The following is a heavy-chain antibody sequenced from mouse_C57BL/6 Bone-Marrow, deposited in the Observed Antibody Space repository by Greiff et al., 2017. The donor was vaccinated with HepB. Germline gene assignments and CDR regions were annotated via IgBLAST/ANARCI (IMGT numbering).Heavy chain of an antibody. CDR2: IYPGDGAT. D-gene: IGHD1-1*01. J-gene: IGHJ3*01. Sequence: VKLQESGAELVKPGASVKISCKASGYAFSSYWMNWVKQRPGKGLEWIGQIYPGDGATNYNGKFKGKATLTADKSSSTAYMQLSSLTSEDSAVYFCARDYYGSSYYYGGQGTRVTVSA. CDR3: ARDYYGSSYYY. CDR1: GYAFSSYW. V-gene: IGHV1-80*01.